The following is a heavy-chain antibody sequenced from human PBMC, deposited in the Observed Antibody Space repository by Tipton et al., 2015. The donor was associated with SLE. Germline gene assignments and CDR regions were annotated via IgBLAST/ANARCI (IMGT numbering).Heavy chain of an antibody. J-gene: IGHJ4*02. CDR2: ISSDGSST. V-gene: IGHV3-74*01. D-gene: IGHD6-19*01. Sequence: SLRLSCAASGFTFSSYWMHWVRQAPGKGLVWVSRISSDGSSTSYADSVKGRFTISRDNAKNTLYLQMNSLRAEDTAVYYCARMLSGWYYFDYWGQGTPVTVSS. CDR1: GFTFSSYW. CDR3: ARMLSGWYYFDY.